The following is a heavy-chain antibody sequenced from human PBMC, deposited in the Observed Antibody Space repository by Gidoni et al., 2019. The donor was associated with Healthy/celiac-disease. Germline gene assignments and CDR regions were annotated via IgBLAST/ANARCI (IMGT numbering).Heavy chain of an antibody. Sequence: EVQLVESGGGLVKPGGSLRLSCAASGFTFSRYSMNWVRQAPGKGLEWVESISSSSSYIYYADSVKGRFTISRDNAKNSLYLQMNSLRAEDTAVYYCARALYYDILTGYYVDAFDIWGQGTMVTVSS. CDR2: ISSSSSYI. J-gene: IGHJ3*02. CDR3: ARALYYDILTGYYVDAFDI. V-gene: IGHV3-21*01. D-gene: IGHD3-9*01. CDR1: GFTFSRYS.